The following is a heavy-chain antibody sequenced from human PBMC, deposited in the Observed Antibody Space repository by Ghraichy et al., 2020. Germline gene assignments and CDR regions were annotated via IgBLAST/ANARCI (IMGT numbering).Heavy chain of an antibody. D-gene: IGHD3-10*01. V-gene: IGHV3-23*01. CDR1: GFTFSSYA. CDR2: ISGSGGST. J-gene: IGHJ6*02. CDR3: AKDFARLLWFGEGGYYYYGMDV. Sequence: GGSLRLSCAASGFTFSSYAMSWVRQAPGKGLEWVSAISGSGGSTYYADSVKGRFTISRDNSKNTLYLQMNSLRAEDTAVYYCAKDFARLLWFGEGGYYYYGMDVWGQGTTVTVSS.